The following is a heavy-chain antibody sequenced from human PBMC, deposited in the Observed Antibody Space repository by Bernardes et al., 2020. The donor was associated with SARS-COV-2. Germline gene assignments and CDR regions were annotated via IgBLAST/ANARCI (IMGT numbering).Heavy chain of an antibody. CDR2: ISAYNGNT. CDR3: ARATGGIVVVVAATGDY. D-gene: IGHD2-15*01. Sequence: ASVKVSCKASGYTFTSYGISWVRQAPGQGLEWMGWISAYNGNTNYAQKLQGRVTMTTDTSTRTAYMELRSLRADDTAVYYCARATGGIVVVVAATGDYWGQGTLVTVSS. CDR1: GYTFTSYG. J-gene: IGHJ4*02. V-gene: IGHV1-18*01.